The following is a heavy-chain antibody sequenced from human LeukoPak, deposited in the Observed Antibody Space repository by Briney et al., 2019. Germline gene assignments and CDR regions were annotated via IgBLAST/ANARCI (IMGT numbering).Heavy chain of an antibody. CDR2: ISGISGTT. CDR3: AKARNYDSPQFDY. CDR1: GFTFNNCG. D-gene: IGHD3-22*01. Sequence: GGSLRLSCAASGFTFNNCGMSWVRQAPGKGLEWVSAISGISGTTNYADSVKGRFTISRDNSKNTLYLQMNSLSPEDTAVYYCAKARNYDSPQFDYWGQGTLVTVS. J-gene: IGHJ4*02. V-gene: IGHV3-23*01.